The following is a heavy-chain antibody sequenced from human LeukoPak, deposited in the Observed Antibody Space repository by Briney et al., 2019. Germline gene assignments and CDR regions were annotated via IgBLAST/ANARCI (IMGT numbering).Heavy chain of an antibody. CDR3: AKESSGWPISTI. D-gene: IGHD6-19*01. V-gene: IGHV3-11*04. Sequence: GGSLILSCAVSRFTFGDYGMSWVRQAPGKGLEWASYISSSGNTIYYADSVKGRFTMSRDNSKKSLYLQMNSLRADDTAVYYCAKESSGWPISTIWGQGTLVTVSS. CDR1: RFTFGDYG. J-gene: IGHJ4*02. CDR2: ISSSGNTI.